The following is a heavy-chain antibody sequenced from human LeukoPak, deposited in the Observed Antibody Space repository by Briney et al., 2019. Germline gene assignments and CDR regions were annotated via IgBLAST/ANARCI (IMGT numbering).Heavy chain of an antibody. CDR2: ISGSGGST. CDR3: ARFRSGWYMDL. Sequence: PGGSLRLSCAASGFTFRSHDMSWVRQAPGKGLEWVSAISGSGGSTYYADSVKGRFTISRDDSKNTLYLQMNSLSAEDTAVYYCARFRSGWYMDLWGQGTLVTVSS. CDR1: GFTFRSHD. V-gene: IGHV3-23*01. J-gene: IGHJ4*02. D-gene: IGHD6-19*01.